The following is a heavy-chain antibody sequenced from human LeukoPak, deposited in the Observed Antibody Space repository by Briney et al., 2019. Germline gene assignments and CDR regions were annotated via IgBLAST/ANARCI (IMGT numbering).Heavy chain of an antibody. CDR2: IDHSGTI. V-gene: IGHV4-38-2*02. D-gene: IGHD3-3*01. CDR3: ARDARDAYYDVWSGYYTDYFDY. CDR1: GYSISSGYY. Sequence: SETLSLTCTVSGYSISSGYYWGWIRQPPGKGLEWIGSIDHSGTIYYNPSLKSRLTISVDTSKNQFSLKLSSVTAADTAVYYCARDARDAYYDVWSGYYTDYFDYWGQGTLVTVSS. J-gene: IGHJ4*02.